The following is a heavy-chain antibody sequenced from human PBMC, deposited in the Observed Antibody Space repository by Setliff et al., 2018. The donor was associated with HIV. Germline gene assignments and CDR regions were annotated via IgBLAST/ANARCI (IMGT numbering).Heavy chain of an antibody. CDR3: AANRWGY. CDR2: ISYHERDT. Sequence: PGGSLRLSCGASGFTFNNYGMHWVRRAPGKGLEWVASISYHERDTFYADSVKGRFTISRDNAKSTLYLQMNSLRTEDTAVYYCAANRWGYWGQGTLVTVSS. J-gene: IGHJ4*02. CDR1: GFTFNNYG. D-gene: IGHD1-26*01. V-gene: IGHV3-30*03.